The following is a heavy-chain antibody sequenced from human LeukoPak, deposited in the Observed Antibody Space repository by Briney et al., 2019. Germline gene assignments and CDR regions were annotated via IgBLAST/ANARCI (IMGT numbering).Heavy chain of an antibody. V-gene: IGHV3-23*01. CDR1: GFTLTNHG. CDR3: AKDYCRDGNCPFPFLDA. J-gene: IGHJ5*02. CDR2: ITGTGGR. Sequence: GGSLRLSCAVSGFTLTNHGVSWVRQAPGKGLEWVSIITGTGGRYYGDSVKGRFILSRDNSKNTVYMQMSSLRAEDTATYYCAKDYCRDGNCPFPFLDAWGQGTLVTVSS. D-gene: IGHD2-15*01.